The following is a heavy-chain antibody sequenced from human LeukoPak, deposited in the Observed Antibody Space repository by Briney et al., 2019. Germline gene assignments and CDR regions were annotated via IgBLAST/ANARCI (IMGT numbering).Heavy chain of an antibody. D-gene: IGHD5-18*01. V-gene: IGHV4-59*01. CDR2: IYYSGST. J-gene: IGHJ4*02. CDR3: ARVGYSYGQALDY. CDR1: GGSISTYY. Sequence: SETLSLTCTVSGGSISTYYWSWIRQPPGGGLEWIGCIYYSGSTNYTPSLKSRVTISLDTSKNHFTLQLTSVTAADTAVYYCARVGYSYGQALDYWGQGTLVTVSS.